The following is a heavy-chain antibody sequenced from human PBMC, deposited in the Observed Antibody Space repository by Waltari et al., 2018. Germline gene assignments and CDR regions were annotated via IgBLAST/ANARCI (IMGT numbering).Heavy chain of an antibody. D-gene: IGHD1-7*01. CDR2: IFYSGTA. CDR1: GGSIRSADYY. J-gene: IGHJ3*02. CDR3: ARVMYNWNYGVSRWDALDI. V-gene: IGHV4-31*03. Sequence: QVQLQESGPGLVKPSQTLSLTCTVSGGSIRSADYYWSWISQHPGKGLEWVGYIFYSGTAYYNPSLEDRVTISVDTSKNQFSLNIYSVTAADTAVYYCARVMYNWNYGVSRWDALDIWGQGTMVTVTP.